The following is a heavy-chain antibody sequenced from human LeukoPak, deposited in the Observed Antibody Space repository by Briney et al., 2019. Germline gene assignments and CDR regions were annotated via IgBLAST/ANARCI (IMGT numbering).Heavy chain of an antibody. CDR2: INWNGGST. J-gene: IGHJ4*02. CDR1: GFTFDDYG. CDR3: AKTYYYDSSGYWFDY. V-gene: IGHV3-20*04. D-gene: IGHD3-22*01. Sequence: GGSLRLSCAASGFTFDDYGMNWVRRAPGKGLEWVSGINWNGGSTGYADSVKGRFTISRDNAKNSLYLQMNSLRAEDTDLYYCAKTYYYDSSGYWFDYWGQGTLVTVSS.